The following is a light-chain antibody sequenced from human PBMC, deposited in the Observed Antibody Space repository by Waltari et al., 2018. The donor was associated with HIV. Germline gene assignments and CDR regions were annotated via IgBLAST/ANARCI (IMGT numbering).Light chain of an antibody. Sequence: SQNKLGDKYTYWYQQKPGQSPVLVIYQDSKRPSGIPERFSGSNSGNTATLTIAGTQTVDEADYYCQAWDNSTAYVFGTGTKVTVL. CDR1: KLGDKY. V-gene: IGLV3-1*01. CDR3: QAWDNSTAYV. J-gene: IGLJ1*01. CDR2: QDS.